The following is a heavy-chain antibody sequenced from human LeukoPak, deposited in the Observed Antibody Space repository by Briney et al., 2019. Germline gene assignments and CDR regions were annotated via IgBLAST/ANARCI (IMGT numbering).Heavy chain of an antibody. D-gene: IGHD3-22*01. CDR3: ARPSSGYYGDDY. J-gene: IGHJ4*02. CDR1: GFTFSSYW. CDR2: INSDGSST. Sequence: PGGSLRLTCAASGFTFSSYWMHWVRHAPGKGLVWVSRINSDGSSTSYADSVKGRFTISRDNAKNTLYLQMNSLRAEDTAVYYCARPSSGYYGDDYWGQGTLVTVSS. V-gene: IGHV3-74*01.